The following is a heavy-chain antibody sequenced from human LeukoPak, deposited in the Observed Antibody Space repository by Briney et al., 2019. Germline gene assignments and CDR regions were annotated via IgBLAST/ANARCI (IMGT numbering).Heavy chain of an antibody. J-gene: IGHJ4*02. D-gene: IGHD2-15*01. V-gene: IGHV4-61*05. CDR3: ARSQYCSGGSCWFDY. Sequence: SETLSLTCTVSGGSISSSSYYWGWIRQPPGKGLEWIGYIYYTGSTNYSPSLKSRVTISEDTSKNQISLKLNSVTAADTAVYYCARSQYCSGGSCWFDYWGQGTLVTVSS. CDR1: GGSISSSSYY. CDR2: IYYTGST.